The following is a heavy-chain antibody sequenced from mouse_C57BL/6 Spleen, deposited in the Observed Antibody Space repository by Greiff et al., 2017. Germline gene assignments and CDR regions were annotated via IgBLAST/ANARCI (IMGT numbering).Heavy chain of an antibody. Sequence: VQLQQSGPELVKPGASVKISCKASGYTFTDYYMNWVKQSHGKSLEWIGDINPNNGGTSYNQKFKGKATLTVDKSSSTAYMELRSLTSEDSAVYYCARDDGSFDYWCQGTTLTVAS. D-gene: IGHD2-3*01. CDR3: ARDDGSFDY. CDR1: GYTFTDYY. V-gene: IGHV1-26*01. J-gene: IGHJ2*01. CDR2: INPNNGGT.